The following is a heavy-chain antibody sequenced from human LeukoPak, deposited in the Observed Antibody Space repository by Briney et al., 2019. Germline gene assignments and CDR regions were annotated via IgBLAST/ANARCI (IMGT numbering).Heavy chain of an antibody. CDR2: IYNSGTT. V-gene: IGHV4-31*03. Sequence: KSSETLSLTCTVSGXSISSGGYYWNWIRQLPGKGLEWIGYIYNSGTTYYNPSLKSRVTISVDSSKNQFSLQLTSVTAADTAVYYCARDNHYFDYWGQGTLVTVSS. CDR3: ARDNHYFDY. J-gene: IGHJ4*02. CDR1: GXSISSGGYY. D-gene: IGHD1-14*01.